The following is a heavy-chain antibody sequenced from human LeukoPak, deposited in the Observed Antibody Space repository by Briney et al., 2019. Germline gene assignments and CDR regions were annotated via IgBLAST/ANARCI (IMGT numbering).Heavy chain of an antibody. CDR1: GFTFSSYE. Sequence: PGGSLRLSCAASGFTFSSYEMNWVRQAPGKGLKWVSYISSSGSTIYYADSVKGRFTISRDNAKNSLYLQINSLRAEDTAVYYCAKGSRITMVRGVMGNPLDAFDIWGQGTMVTVSS. D-gene: IGHD3-10*01. CDR3: AKGSRITMVRGVMGNPLDAFDI. V-gene: IGHV3-48*03. J-gene: IGHJ3*02. CDR2: ISSSGSTI.